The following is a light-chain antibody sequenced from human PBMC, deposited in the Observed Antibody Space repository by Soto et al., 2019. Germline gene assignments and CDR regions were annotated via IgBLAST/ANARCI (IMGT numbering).Light chain of an antibody. J-gene: IGKJ4*01. V-gene: IGKV1-33*01. CDR1: QDIANY. CDR3: QQYDNLPLT. CDR2: DAS. Sequence: DLQMTQSPSSLSASVGDRVTITCQASQDIANYLYWYQQKAGRAPKFLIYDASNLETGVPSRFSGGGSGTDVTLTISSLQPQDIATYYCQQYDNLPLTFGGGTKVEIK.